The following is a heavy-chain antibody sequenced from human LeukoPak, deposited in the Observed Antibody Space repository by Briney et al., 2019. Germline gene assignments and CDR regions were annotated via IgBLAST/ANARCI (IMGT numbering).Heavy chain of an antibody. Sequence: GGSLRLSCAASGFTFSSYSMNWVRQAPGKGLEWVSSISSSSSYIYYADSVKGRFTISRDNSRSSLYLEMTSVRVEDTATYYCAARPTSEAVAPSDFWGQGILVTVSP. CDR1: GFTFSSYS. CDR3: AARPTSEAVAPSDF. D-gene: IGHD6-19*01. CDR2: ISSSSSYI. J-gene: IGHJ4*02. V-gene: IGHV3-21*04.